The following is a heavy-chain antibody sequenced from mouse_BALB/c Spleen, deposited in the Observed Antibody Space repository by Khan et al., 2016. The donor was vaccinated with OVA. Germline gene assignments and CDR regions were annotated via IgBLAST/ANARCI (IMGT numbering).Heavy chain of an antibody. Sequence: EVQLQESGPGLVKPSQSLSLTCTVTGYSITSDYAWNWIRQFPGNKLEWMGYISYSGRTNYNPSLKSRISITRDTSKNPFFLQLNSVTTEDTATYYCARSVTITTVVATDFDYWGQGTTLTVSS. V-gene: IGHV3-2*02. J-gene: IGHJ2*01. CDR1: GYSITSDYA. D-gene: IGHD1-1*01. CDR3: ARSVTITTVVATDFDY. CDR2: ISYSGRT.